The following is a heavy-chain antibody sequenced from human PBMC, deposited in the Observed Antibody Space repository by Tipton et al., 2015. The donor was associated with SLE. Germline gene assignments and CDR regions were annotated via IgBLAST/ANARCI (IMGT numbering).Heavy chain of an antibody. CDR1: GGSISTYY. V-gene: IGHV4-59*01. J-gene: IGHJ4*02. CDR2: IYFSGSA. CDR3: ARGSCSGGVCYIDY. D-gene: IGHD2-8*02. Sequence: TLSLTCTVSGGSISTYYWSWIRQSPGKGLEWIGYIYFSGSANYNPSLKSRVTISLDTSKNQFSLKLSSVTAADTAVYYCARGSCSGGVCYIDYWGQGTLVTVSS.